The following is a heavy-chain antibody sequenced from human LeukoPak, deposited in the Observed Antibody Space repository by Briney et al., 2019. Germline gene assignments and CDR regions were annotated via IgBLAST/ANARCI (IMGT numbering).Heavy chain of an antibody. CDR3: ASRPRIVGAKNAFDI. CDR1: GASISSTNFY. Sequence: SETLSLTCTISGASISSTNFYWGWIRQSPGKGLEWIGNIDYRGTTYYNPSLKSRVTISVDKSKNQFSLKLSSVTAADTAVYYCASRPRIVGAKNAFDIWGQGTMVTVSS. J-gene: IGHJ3*02. V-gene: IGHV4-39*07. CDR2: IDYRGTT. D-gene: IGHD1-26*01.